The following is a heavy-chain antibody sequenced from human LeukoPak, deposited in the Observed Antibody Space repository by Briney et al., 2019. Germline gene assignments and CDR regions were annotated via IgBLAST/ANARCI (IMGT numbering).Heavy chain of an antibody. J-gene: IGHJ6*03. CDR3: ARDGSLTNYYYYYMDV. CDR2: INPSGGST. Sequence: ASVKVSCKASGYTFTSYYMHWVRQAPGQGLEWMGIINPSGGSTSYAQKFQGRVTMTRDTSTSTVYMELSSLRSEDTAVYYCARDGSLTNYYYYYMDVWGKGTTVTVSS. CDR1: GYTFTSYY. V-gene: IGHV1-46*01. D-gene: IGHD1-1*01.